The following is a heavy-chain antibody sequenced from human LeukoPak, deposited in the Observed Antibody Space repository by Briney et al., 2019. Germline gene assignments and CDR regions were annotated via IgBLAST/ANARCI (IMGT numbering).Heavy chain of an antibody. Sequence: GESLKISCKGSGFSFTNYWNGWVRQMPGKDLEWMGTIYPVNFDTRYSPSFHGHVTISADKSISTAYLQWSSLKASDTAMYYCARGYCSGDPCYLDYWGQGTLVTVSS. D-gene: IGHD2-15*01. CDR2: IYPVNFDT. J-gene: IGHJ4*02. CDR1: GFSFTNYW. V-gene: IGHV5-51*01. CDR3: ARGYCSGDPCYLDY.